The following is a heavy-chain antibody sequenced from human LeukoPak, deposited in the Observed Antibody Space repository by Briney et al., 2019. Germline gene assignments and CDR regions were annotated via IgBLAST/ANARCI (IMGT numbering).Heavy chain of an antibody. CDR3: ARSVYDFWSGYYTQPFDY. J-gene: IGHJ4*02. D-gene: IGHD3-3*01. CDR1: GFTFSSYA. CDR2: ISSNGGST. Sequence: PPGGSLRLSCAASGFTFSSYAMHWVRQAPGKGLEYVSAISSNGGSTYYANSVKGRFTISRDNSKNTLYLQMGSLRAEDMAVYYCARSVYDFWSGYYTQPFDYWGQGTLATVSS. V-gene: IGHV3-64*01.